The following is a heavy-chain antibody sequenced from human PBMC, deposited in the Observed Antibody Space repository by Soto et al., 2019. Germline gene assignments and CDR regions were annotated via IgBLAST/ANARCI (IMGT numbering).Heavy chain of an antibody. CDR2: MNPNSGNT. CDR1: GYTFTSYD. D-gene: IGHD4-17*01. J-gene: IGHJ4*02. CDR3: ARPLYGDNVDY. Sequence: QVQLVQSGAEVKKPGASVKVSCKASGYTFTSYDINWVRQATGQGLEWMGWMNPNSGNTGYAQKFQGRXTXPXHTSISTAYMELSSLRSEDTAVYYCARPLYGDNVDYWGQGTLVTVSS. V-gene: IGHV1-8*01.